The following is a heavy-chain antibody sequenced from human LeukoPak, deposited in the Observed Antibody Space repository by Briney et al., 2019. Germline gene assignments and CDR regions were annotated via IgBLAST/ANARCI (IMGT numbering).Heavy chain of an antibody. CDR1: GFTFSSYG. CDR2: IRYDGSNK. J-gene: IGHJ4*02. CDR3: AKDRHREILWFGELGGVSY. Sequence: GGSLRLSCAASGFTFSSYGMHWVRQAPGKGLEWVAFIRYDGSNKYYADSVKGRFTISRDNSKNTLYLQMNSLRAEDTAVYYCAKDRHREILWFGELGGVSYWGQGTLVTVSS. D-gene: IGHD3-10*01. V-gene: IGHV3-30*02.